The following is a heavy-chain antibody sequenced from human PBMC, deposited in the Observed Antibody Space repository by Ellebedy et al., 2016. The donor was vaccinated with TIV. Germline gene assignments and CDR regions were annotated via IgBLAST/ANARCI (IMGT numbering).Heavy chain of an antibody. CDR3: ARGGIQLWYHFDY. CDR2: INPSGGST. V-gene: IGHV1-46*01. J-gene: IGHJ4*02. CDR1: GYTFTGYY. D-gene: IGHD5-18*01. Sequence: ASVKVSCKASGYTFTGYYMHWVRQAPGQGLEWMGIINPSGGSTSYAQKFQGRVTMTRDTSTSTAHMELSSLRSEDTAVYYCARGGIQLWYHFDYWGQGTLVTVSS.